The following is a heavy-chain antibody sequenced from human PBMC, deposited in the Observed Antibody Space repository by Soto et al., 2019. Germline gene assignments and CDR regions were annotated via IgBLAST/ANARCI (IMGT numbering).Heavy chain of an antibody. CDR1: GYSFTSYW. V-gene: IGHV5-51*01. D-gene: IGHD3-22*01. Sequence: SLKISCKGSGYSFTSYWIGWVRQLPGKGLEWMGIIYPGDSDTRYRPSFQRQVTISADNSISTAYLQLSSLKASDTAMYYYKRLPLVYDSSGVVPVGGALDIWRQWTMV. CDR3: KRLPLVYDSSGVVPVGGALDI. CDR2: IYPGDSDT. J-gene: IGHJ3*02.